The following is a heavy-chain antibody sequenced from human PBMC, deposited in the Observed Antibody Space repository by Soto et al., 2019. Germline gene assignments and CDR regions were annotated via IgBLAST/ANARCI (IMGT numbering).Heavy chain of an antibody. J-gene: IGHJ5*02. D-gene: IGHD1-26*01. CDR3: AGPIVGATTGWFDP. Sequence: QVQLGQSGAEVKKPGASVKVSCKASGYTFTSYGITWVRQAPGQGFEWMGWFSAYKGNTNYAQKLQGRVTMTTDTSTSTAYMELRSLRSDDTAGYDCAGPIVGATTGWFDPWGQGTLVTVSS. CDR2: FSAYKGNT. V-gene: IGHV1-18*01. CDR1: GYTFTSYG.